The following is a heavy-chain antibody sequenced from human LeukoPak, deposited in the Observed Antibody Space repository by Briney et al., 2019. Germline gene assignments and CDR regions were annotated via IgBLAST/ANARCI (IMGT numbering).Heavy chain of an antibody. D-gene: IGHD5-18*01. Sequence: GGSLRLSRAASGFSFSSYWMAWVRQAPGKGLEWVANIKQDGSEKYYVDSVKGRLTISRDNAKNSLYLQMNSLRADDTAVFYCVRHQDSYGYALDIWGQGTVVTVSS. J-gene: IGHJ3*02. CDR3: VRHQDSYGYALDI. CDR2: IKQDGSEK. V-gene: IGHV3-7*01. CDR1: GFSFSSYW.